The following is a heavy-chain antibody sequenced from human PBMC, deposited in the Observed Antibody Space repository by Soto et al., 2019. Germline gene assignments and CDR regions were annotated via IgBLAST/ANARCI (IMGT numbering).Heavy chain of an antibody. CDR2: INPNSGGT. Sequence: ASMKVSCKASGYTFTGYYMHWVRQAPGQGLEWMGWINPNSGGTNYAQKFQGWVTMTRDTSISTAYMELSRLRSDDTAVYYCARGDPVLMASHWFDPWGQGTLVTVSS. J-gene: IGHJ5*02. CDR1: GYTFTGYY. CDR3: ARGDPVLMASHWFDP. D-gene: IGHD2-8*01. V-gene: IGHV1-2*04.